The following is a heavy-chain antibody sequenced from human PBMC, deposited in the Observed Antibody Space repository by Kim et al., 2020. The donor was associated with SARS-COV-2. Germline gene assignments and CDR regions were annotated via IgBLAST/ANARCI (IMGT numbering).Heavy chain of an antibody. CDR1: GGIFSSYA. CDR3: ARLGIAVAAQSYFDY. CDR2: IIPIFGTA. V-gene: IGHV1-69*13. J-gene: IGHJ4*02. Sequence: SMKVSCKASGGIFSSYAISWVRQAPGQGLEWMGGIIPIFGTANYAQKFQGRVTITADESTSTAYMELSSLRSEDTAVYYCARLGIAVAAQSYFDYWGQGTLVTVSS. D-gene: IGHD6-19*01.